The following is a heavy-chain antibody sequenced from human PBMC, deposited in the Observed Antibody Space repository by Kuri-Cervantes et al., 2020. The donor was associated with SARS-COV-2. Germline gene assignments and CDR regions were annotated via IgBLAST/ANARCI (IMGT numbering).Heavy chain of an antibody. CDR2: ISSSGSTI. CDR3: ARPYDEGPTTPN. J-gene: IGHJ4*02. V-gene: IGHV3-48*04. D-gene: IGHD3-22*01. CDR1: GFTFSSYW. Sequence: GESLKIPCAASGFTFSSYWMSWVRQAPGKGLEWVSYISSSGSTIYYADSVKGRFTISRDNAKNSLYLQMNSLRAEDTAVYYCARPYDEGPTTPNWGQGTLVTVSS.